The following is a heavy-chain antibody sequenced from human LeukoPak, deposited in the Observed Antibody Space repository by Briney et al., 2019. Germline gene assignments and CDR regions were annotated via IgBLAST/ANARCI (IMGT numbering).Heavy chain of an antibody. CDR3: ARQGWGYYDSSGSVDY. CDR2: IYPGDSDT. V-gene: IGHV5-51*01. J-gene: IGHJ4*02. CDR1: GYSFTSYW. D-gene: IGHD3-22*01. Sequence: GESLKISCRGSGYSFTSYWIGWVRQMPGKGLEWMGIIYPGDSDTRYSPSFRGQVTISADKSISTAYLQWSSLKASDTAMYYCARQGWGYYDSSGSVDYWGQGTLVTVSS.